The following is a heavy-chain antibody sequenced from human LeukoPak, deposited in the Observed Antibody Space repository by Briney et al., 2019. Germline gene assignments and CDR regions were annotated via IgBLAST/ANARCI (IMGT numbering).Heavy chain of an antibody. J-gene: IGHJ5*02. CDR1: GGSISSSSYY. V-gene: IGHV4-39*01. CDR2: IYYSGSS. D-gene: IGHD3-22*01. Sequence: SETLSLTCTISGGSISSSSYYWDWIRQPPGKGLEWIGRIYYSGSSYYNPSLKIRVTISVDTSKNQFSLKLSSVPAADTAVYYCARSKDYYDSSGYHRNNWFDPWGQGTLVTVSS. CDR3: ARSKDYYDSSGYHRNNWFDP.